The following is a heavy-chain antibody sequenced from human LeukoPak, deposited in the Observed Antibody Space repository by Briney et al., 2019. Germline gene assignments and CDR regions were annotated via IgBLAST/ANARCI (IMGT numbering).Heavy chain of an antibody. J-gene: IGHJ4*02. D-gene: IGHD3-10*01. Sequence: GGSLRLSCAASGFTFSSYWMSWVRQAPGKGLEWVSAISGSGGSTYYADSVKGRFTISRDNSKNTLYLQMNSLRAEDTAVYYCAKDPYGSGSYWFGGYFDYWGQGTLVTVSS. CDR2: ISGSGGST. V-gene: IGHV3-23*01. CDR1: GFTFSSYW. CDR3: AKDPYGSGSYWFGGYFDY.